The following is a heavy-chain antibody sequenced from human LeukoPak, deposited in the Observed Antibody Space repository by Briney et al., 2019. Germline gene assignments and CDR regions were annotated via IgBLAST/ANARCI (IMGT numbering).Heavy chain of an antibody. V-gene: IGHV1-18*01. CDR2: ISAYNGNT. D-gene: IGHD3-9*01. CDR3: ARDRILTGYYIFYYYYGMDV. J-gene: IGHJ6*02. CDR1: GYTFTSYG. Sequence: GATVKVSCKASGYTFTSYGISWVRQAPGQGLEWMGWISAYNGNTNYAQKLQGRVTMTTDTSTSTAYMELRSLRSDDTAVYYCARDRILTGYYIFYYYYGMDVWGQGTTVTVSS.